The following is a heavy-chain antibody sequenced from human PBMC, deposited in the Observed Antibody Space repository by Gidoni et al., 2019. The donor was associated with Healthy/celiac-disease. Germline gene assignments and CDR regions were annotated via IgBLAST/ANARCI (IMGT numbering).Heavy chain of an antibody. D-gene: IGHD3-10*01. CDR1: GYTFTSYG. CDR2: ISAYNGNT. J-gene: IGHJ5*02. V-gene: IGHV1-18*01. Sequence: QVQLVQSGAEVKKPGASVKVSCKASGYTFTSYGISWVRQAPGQGLEWMGWISAYNGNTNYAQKLQGRVTMTTDTSTSTAYMELRSLRSDDTAVYYCARGTGLLWFTPQLGQTGWFDPWGQGTLVTVSS. CDR3: ARGTGLLWFTPQLGQTGWFDP.